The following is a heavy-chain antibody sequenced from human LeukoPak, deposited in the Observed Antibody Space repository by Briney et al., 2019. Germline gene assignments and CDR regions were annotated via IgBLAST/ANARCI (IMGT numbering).Heavy chain of an antibody. D-gene: IGHD3-22*01. CDR3: ARDRYYYDSSGYRRMDV. Sequence: SETLSLTCTVSNYSISTDYYWGWIRQPPGKGLEWIGTMYHSGSTYYNPSLKSRVTMSVDTSKNQFSLKLSSVTAADTAVYYCARDRYYYDSSGYRRMDVWGKGTTVTISS. V-gene: IGHV4-38-2*02. CDR1: NYSISTDYY. CDR2: MYHSGST. J-gene: IGHJ6*04.